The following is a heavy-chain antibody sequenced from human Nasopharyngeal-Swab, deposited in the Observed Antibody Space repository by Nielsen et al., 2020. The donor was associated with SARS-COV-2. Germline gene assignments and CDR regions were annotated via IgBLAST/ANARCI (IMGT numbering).Heavy chain of an antibody. V-gene: IGHV4-31*03. D-gene: IGHD3-22*01. J-gene: IGHJ3*02. CDR2: IYYSGST. Sequence: SETLSLTCTVSGGSISSGGYYWSWIRQHPGKGLEWIGYIYYSGSTYYNPSLKSRVTISVDTSKNQFSLKLSSVTAADTAVYYCARAMIVVVINAFDIWGQGTMVAVSS. CDR3: ARAMIVVVINAFDI. CDR1: GGSISSGGYY.